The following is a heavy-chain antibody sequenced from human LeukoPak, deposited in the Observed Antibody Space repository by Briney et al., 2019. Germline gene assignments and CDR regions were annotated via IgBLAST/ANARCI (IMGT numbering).Heavy chain of an antibody. CDR1: GGTFSSYA. CDR3: ARARGNRLGSGGSSWYKAGNYYYGMDV. V-gene: IGHV7-4-1*02. D-gene: IGHD6-13*01. Sequence: GASVKVSCKASGGTFSSYAISWVRQAPGQGLEWMGWINTNTGNPTYAQGFTGRFVFSLDTSVSTAYLQISSLKAEDTAVYYCARARGNRLGSGGSSWYKAGNYYYGMDVWGQGTTVTVSS. CDR2: INTNTGNP. J-gene: IGHJ6*02.